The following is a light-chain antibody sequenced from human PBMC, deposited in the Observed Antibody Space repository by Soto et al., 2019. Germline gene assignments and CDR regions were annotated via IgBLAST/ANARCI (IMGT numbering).Light chain of an antibody. V-gene: IGKV1-9*01. CDR2: AAS. Sequence: DVPLTQSPSFLSASIGDRVTINCRASQGISTYLAWYQQKPGKAPKLLIYAASTLHSETPSRFSGSGSGTEFTLTITSLKPEDFATAYCQQFNSYPPYTFGQGTKLEIK. CDR3: QQFNSYPPYT. CDR1: QGISTY. J-gene: IGKJ2*01.